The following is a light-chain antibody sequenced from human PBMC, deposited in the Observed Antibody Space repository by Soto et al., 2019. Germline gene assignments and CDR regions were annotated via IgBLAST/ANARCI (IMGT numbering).Light chain of an antibody. V-gene: IGLV2-14*01. J-gene: IGLJ2*01. CDR2: EVS. CDR3: SSYSSSVTLVV. Sequence: QSALTQPASVSGSPGQSITISCTGTSSDVGTYNYVSWYQQHPGKVPKLMIYEVSNRPSGVSNRFSGSKSGNTASLTISGLQAEDEADYYCSSYSSSVTLVVFGGGTQLTVL. CDR1: SSDVGTYNY.